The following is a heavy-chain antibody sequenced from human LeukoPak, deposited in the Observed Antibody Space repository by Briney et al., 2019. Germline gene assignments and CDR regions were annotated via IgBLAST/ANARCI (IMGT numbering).Heavy chain of an antibody. CDR2: IKSKTDGDTT. D-gene: IGHD2-2*02. J-gene: IGHJ4*02. V-gene: IGHV3-15*01. CDR1: GFTFSNAW. Sequence: PGGSLRLSCAAYGFTFSNAWMSWVSKAPGKGMEWVGRIKSKTDGDTTDYSAPVKGRFTISRDDSKNTLYLQINSLKTEDTAVYYCTTADIVVVPAAIPVDYWGQGTLVTVSS. CDR3: TTADIVVVPAAIPVDY.